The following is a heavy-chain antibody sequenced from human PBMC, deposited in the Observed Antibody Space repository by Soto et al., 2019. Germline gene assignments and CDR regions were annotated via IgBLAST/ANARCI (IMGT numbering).Heavy chain of an antibody. V-gene: IGHV4-39*01. Sequence: SETLSLTCTVSGGSISSSSYYWGWIRQPPGKGLEWIGSIYYSGSTYYNPSLKSRVTISVDTSKNQFSLKLSSVTAADTAVYYCARMSIAARWHYFDYWGQGTLVTVSS. CDR3: ARMSIAARWHYFDY. D-gene: IGHD6-6*01. CDR1: GGSISSSSYY. CDR2: IYYSGST. J-gene: IGHJ4*02.